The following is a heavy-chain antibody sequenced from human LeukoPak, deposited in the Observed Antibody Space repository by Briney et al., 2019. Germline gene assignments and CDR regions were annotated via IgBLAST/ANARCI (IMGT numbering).Heavy chain of an antibody. CDR3: ARDLGPRRFGELFGLAFDI. CDR2: IYSGGST. J-gene: IGHJ3*02. V-gene: IGHV3-53*01. CDR1: GFTFSSYA. D-gene: IGHD3-10*01. Sequence: PGGSLRLSCAASGFTFSSYAMSWVRQAPGKGLEWVSVIYSGGSTYYADSVKGRFTISRDNSKNTLYLQMNSLRAEDTAVYYCARDLGPRRFGELFGLAFDIWGQGTMVTVSS.